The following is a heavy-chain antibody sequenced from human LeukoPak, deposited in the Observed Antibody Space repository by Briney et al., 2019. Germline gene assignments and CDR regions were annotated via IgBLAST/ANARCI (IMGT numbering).Heavy chain of an antibody. CDR2: ISSSSSYI. V-gene: IGHV3-21*01. CDR1: GFTFSSYS. CDR3: ARDLPSSSGMT. D-gene: IGHD6-6*01. J-gene: IGHJ5*02. Sequence: GGSLRLSCAASGFTFSSYSMNWVRQAPGKGLEWVSSISSSSSYIYYADSVKGRFTISRDNAKDSLYLQMNSLRAEDTAVYYCARDLPSSSGMTWGQGTLVTVSS.